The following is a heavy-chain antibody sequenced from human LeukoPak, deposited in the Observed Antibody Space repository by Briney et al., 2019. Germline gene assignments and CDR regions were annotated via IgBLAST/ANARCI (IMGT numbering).Heavy chain of an antibody. CDR1: GYSISNTHY. Sequence: SETLSLTCAVSGYSISNTHYWGWIRQSPGKGLEWIGSIYNSGSTHYNPSLKSRVTISVDTSMNQFSLKLSSVTAADTAVYYCARNSSGIHFDYWGRGTLVTVSS. CDR3: ARNSSGIHFDY. CDR2: IYNSGST. D-gene: IGHD3-22*01. J-gene: IGHJ4*02. V-gene: IGHV4-38-2*01.